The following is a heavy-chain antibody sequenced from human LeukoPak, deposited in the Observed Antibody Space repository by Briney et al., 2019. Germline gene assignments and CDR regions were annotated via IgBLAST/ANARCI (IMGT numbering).Heavy chain of an antibody. D-gene: IGHD2-15*01. CDR3: ASGLYCSGGSCPPLLDY. V-gene: IGHV3-30*02. Sequence: GGSLRLSCAASGFTFSSYGTHSVRQAPVKGLEWVALIRYDGSNKYYADSVKGRFTISRDNSKNTLYLQMNSLRAEDTAVYYCASGLYCSGGSCPPLLDYWGQGTLVTVSS. CDR1: GFTFSSYG. CDR2: IRYDGSNK. J-gene: IGHJ4*02.